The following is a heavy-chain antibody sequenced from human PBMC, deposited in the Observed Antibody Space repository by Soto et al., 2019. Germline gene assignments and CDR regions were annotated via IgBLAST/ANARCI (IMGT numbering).Heavy chain of an antibody. CDR2: FDPEDGET. CDR1: GYPLTELS. J-gene: IGHJ5*02. CDR3: ATALYGPNWFDP. V-gene: IGHV1-24*01. Sequence: GSVKVSFKVSGYPLTELSMHLVRQAPGKGLEWMGGFDPEDGETIYAQKFQGRVTMTEDTSTDTAYMELSSLRSEDTAVYYCATALYGPNWFDPWGQGTMVTVSS. D-gene: IGHD3-10*01.